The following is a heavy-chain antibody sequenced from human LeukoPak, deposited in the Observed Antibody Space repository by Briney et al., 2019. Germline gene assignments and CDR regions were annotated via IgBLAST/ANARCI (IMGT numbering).Heavy chain of an antibody. D-gene: IGHD3-3*01. J-gene: IGHJ2*01. CDR2: ITASGTAM. Sequence: GGPLRLSCAASGFTFSSYSMNWVRQAPGKGLEWVSHITASGTAMFYADSVKGRFTISRDNAKNSLYLQMNSLRDEDTAVYYCARDGAKFYDFWSGYPYNWYFDLWGRGTLVTVSS. V-gene: IGHV3-48*02. CDR1: GFTFSSYS. CDR3: ARDGAKFYDFWSGYPYNWYFDL.